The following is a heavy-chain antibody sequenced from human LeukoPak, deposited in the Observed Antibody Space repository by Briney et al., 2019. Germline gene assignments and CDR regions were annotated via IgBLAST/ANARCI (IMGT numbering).Heavy chain of an antibody. CDR1: GFTFSSYA. V-gene: IGHV3-30-3*01. D-gene: IGHD3-9*01. CDR3: ARDTGQRYFDWLLPASGD. Sequence: GRSLRLSCAASGFTFSSYAMHWVRQAPGKGLEWVAVISYDGSNKYYADSVKGRFTISRDNSKNTLYLQMNSLRAEDTAVYYCARDTGQRYFDWLLPASGDWGQGTLVTVSS. CDR2: ISYDGSNK. J-gene: IGHJ4*02.